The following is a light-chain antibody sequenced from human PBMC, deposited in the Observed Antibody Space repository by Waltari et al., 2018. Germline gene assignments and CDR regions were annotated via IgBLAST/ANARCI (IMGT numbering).Light chain of an antibody. J-gene: IGKJ4*01. CDR2: DAS. CDR1: QSVNEY. CDR3: HVRSNWPPVT. Sequence: IVLTPSPATLSLSPGDRATLSCRASQSVNEYLAWYQQIPGQAPRPLIYDASNRATGIPARFSGSGAGTDFTLTISSLELEDFAIYYCHVRSNWPPVTFGGGTKVEIK. V-gene: IGKV3-11*01.